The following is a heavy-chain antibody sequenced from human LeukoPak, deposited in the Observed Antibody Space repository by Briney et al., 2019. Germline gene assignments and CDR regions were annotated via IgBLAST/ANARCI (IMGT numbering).Heavy chain of an antibody. V-gene: IGHV4-34*01. J-gene: IGHJ4*02. CDR1: GGSFSGYC. CDR3: ARARGLYYYDSSGYYAGDY. CDR2: INHSGST. Sequence: PSETLSLTCAVYGGSFSGYCWSWIRQPPGKGLEWIREINHSGSTNYNPSLKGRVTISVDTSKNQFSLKLSSVTAADTAVYYCARARGLYYYDSSGYYAGDYWGQGTLVTVSS. D-gene: IGHD3-22*01.